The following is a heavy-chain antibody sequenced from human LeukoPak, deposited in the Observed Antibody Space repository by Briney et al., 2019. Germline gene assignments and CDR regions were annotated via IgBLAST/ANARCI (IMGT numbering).Heavy chain of an antibody. J-gene: IGHJ3*02. CDR2: INPNSGGT. CDR1: GYTFTGYY. D-gene: IGHD1-26*01. CDR3: ARDRGSYFSDAFDI. Sequence: VASVKVSCKASGYTFTGYYMHWVRQAPGQGLEWMGWINPNSGGTNYVQRFQGRVTMTRDTSISTAYMELSRLISDDTAVYYCARDRGSYFSDAFDIWGQGTMVTVSS. V-gene: IGHV1-2*02.